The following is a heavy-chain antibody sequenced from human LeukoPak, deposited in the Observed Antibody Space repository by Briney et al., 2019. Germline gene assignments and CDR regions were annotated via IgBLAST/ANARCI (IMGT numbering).Heavy chain of an antibody. V-gene: IGHV3-23*01. Sequence: PGGSLRLSCAVSGFTFSSYAMNWARQAPGKGLEWVSVISGSGSSTYHADSVKGRFTISRDNSKNTLHLQMNSLRAEDTAVYYCVQGDYSKGDRYRGAFDIWGQGTMVTVSS. D-gene: IGHD6-13*01. CDR3: VQGDYSKGDRYRGAFDI. CDR1: GFTFSSYA. CDR2: ISGSGSST. J-gene: IGHJ3*02.